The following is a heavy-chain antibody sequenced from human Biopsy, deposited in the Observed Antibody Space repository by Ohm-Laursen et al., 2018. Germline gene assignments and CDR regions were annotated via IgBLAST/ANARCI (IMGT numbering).Heavy chain of an antibody. D-gene: IGHD2-2*01. Sequence: SLRLSCAASGYTFGSYWMHWVRQAPGKGLVWVSRINRDGSSTTYADSVKGRFTISRDSAKNTLYLQMNSLRAEDTAVYYCAREGYCSRTSCCPDYWGQGTLVTVSS. CDR2: INRDGSST. CDR1: GYTFGSYW. V-gene: IGHV3-74*01. CDR3: AREGYCSRTSCCPDY. J-gene: IGHJ4*02.